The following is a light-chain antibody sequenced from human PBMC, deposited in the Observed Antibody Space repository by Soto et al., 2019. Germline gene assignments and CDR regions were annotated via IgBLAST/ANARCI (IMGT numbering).Light chain of an antibody. CDR1: SSDVGGYNY. J-gene: IGLJ2*01. V-gene: IGLV2-14*01. CDR3: SSYTITHIPVI. Sequence: QSALTQPASVSGSPGQSITISCTGTSSDVGGYNYVSWYQQHPGKAPKLIIYEVSNRPSGVSNRFSGSKSDNTASLTITGLQAEDEASYYCSSYTITHIPVIFGGGTKLTVL. CDR2: EVS.